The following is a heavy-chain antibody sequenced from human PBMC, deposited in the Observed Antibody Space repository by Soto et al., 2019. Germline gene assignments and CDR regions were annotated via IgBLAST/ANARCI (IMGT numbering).Heavy chain of an antibody. Sequence: QVQLVQSGTEVKKPGSSVKVSCKASGGTIRNYPINWVRQAPGQGLEWMGSIFPLTDIPDYAQNFQARLTISADKSTSTAYMELSSLPSDDTAMYFCARGPLVVLNYFEAWGQGTLVTVSS. CDR1: GGTIRNYP. CDR3: ARGPLVVLNYFEA. V-gene: IGHV1-69*02. CDR2: IFPLTDIP. J-gene: IGHJ4*02.